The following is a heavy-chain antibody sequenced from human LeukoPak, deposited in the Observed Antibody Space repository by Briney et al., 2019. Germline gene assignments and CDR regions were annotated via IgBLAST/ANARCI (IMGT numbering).Heavy chain of an antibody. V-gene: IGHV1-46*01. CDR1: GYTFTSYY. J-gene: IGHJ4*02. CDR3: ARMASDYDFWSGLDY. Sequence: ASVKVSCKASGYTFTSYYMHWVRQAPGQGLEWMGIINPSGGSTSYAQKFQGRVTMTRDMSTSTVYMELSSLRSEDTAVYYCARMASDYDFWSGLDYWGQGTLVTVSS. CDR2: INPSGGST. D-gene: IGHD3-3*01.